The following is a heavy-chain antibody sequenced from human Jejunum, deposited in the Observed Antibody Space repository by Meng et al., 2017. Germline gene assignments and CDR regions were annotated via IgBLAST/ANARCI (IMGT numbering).Heavy chain of an antibody. CDR1: GDRVSSNSAT. CDR3: ARLQSSGELDS. V-gene: IGHV6-1*01. D-gene: IGHD6-19*01. Sequence: SQTRSLTGAISGDRVSSNSATWSWLRQAPSRGLEWLGRTYYRATWNHDYAVSVKGRIAINADTSRNQFSLRLDSVTPEDTALYYCARLQSSGELDSWGQGTLVTVSS. J-gene: IGHJ4*02. CDR2: TYYRATWNH.